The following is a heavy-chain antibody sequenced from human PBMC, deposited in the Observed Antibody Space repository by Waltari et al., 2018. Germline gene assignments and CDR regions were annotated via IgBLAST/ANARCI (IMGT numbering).Heavy chain of an antibody. V-gene: IGHV4-39*01. D-gene: IGHD3-3*01. CDR2: LFHSGRA. J-gene: IGHJ4*02. CDR1: GDSISSSLYN. CDR3: ATSNNFGLSGAFDS. Sequence: QLHLQESGPGVVKPWETLSLTCLVSGDSISSSLYNWGWIRQSPGKGLEWIGSLFHSGRAYYSPSLKTRLTISVDTSKNQISLRLTSVSAADTAVYFCATSNNFGLSGAFDSWGQGTPITVSA.